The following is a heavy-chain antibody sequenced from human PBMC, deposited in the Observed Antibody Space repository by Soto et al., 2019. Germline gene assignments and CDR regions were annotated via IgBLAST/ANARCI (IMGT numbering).Heavy chain of an antibody. V-gene: IGHV3-7*01. D-gene: IGHD3-10*01. Sequence: VQLVESGGGLVQPGGSLRLSCAASGFTFSTYWMSWVRQAPGKGLEWVANIKQDGSEKYYVDSVKGRFTISRDNAKNSLYLQMNSLRAEDTAVYYCARGYTLVRGVYAYWGQGTLVTVSS. CDR3: ARGYTLVRGVYAY. CDR2: IKQDGSEK. CDR1: GFTFSTYW. J-gene: IGHJ4*02.